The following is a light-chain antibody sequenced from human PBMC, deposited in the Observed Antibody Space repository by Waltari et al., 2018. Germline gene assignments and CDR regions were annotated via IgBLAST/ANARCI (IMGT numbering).Light chain of an antibody. CDR2: DVS. Sequence: QSALTQPRSVSGSPGQSVTLSCTGTSSDVGGSNYVSWYQQHPGKSPKLMIYDVSKRPSGVPDRFSGSKSGNTASLTISGLQAEDEADYYCCSYAGSYTVVFGGGTKLTVL. V-gene: IGLV2-11*01. CDR3: CSYAGSYTVV. CDR1: SSDVGGSNY. J-gene: IGLJ2*01.